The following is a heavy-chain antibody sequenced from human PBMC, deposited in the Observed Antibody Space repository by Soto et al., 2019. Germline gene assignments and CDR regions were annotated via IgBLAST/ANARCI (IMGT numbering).Heavy chain of an antibody. CDR2: LIPLFGTP. CDR1: GGTLSRFA. CDR3: ASGRYGSGNYYFDY. Sequence: QVQLVQSGAEVKEPGSSVKVSCKASGGTLSRFAFSWVRQAPGQGLEWMGGLIPLFGTPNYAQKFQGRVTITADESTSTAYMELSSLRSEDTAVYYCASGRYGSGNYYFDYWGQGTLVSVSS. J-gene: IGHJ4*02. D-gene: IGHD3-10*01. V-gene: IGHV1-69*12.